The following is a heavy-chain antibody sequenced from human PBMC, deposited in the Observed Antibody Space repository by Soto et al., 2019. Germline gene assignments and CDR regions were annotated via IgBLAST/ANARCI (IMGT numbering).Heavy chain of an antibody. Sequence: ASVKVSCKASGFTFTSSAMQGVRQARGQPLEWIGWIVVGSGNANYAKRFQERVTFTRDMSTSTAYMELRSLRSEDTALYYCSAATGGWNAFDLWGQGTMVTVSS. J-gene: IGHJ3*01. CDR1: GFTFTSSA. D-gene: IGHD2-15*01. CDR3: SAATGGWNAFDL. V-gene: IGHV1-58*02. CDR2: IVVGSGNA.